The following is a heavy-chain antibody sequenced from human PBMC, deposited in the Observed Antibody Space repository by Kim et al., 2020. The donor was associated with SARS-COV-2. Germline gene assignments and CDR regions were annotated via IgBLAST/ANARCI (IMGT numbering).Heavy chain of an antibody. Sequence: SETLSLTCTVSGGSISSYYWSWIRQPAGKGLEWIGRIYTSGSTNYNPSLKSRVTMSVDTSKNQFSLKLSSVTAADTAVYYCAREQLVLQDPDRYYYYYYGMDVWGQGTTVTVSS. J-gene: IGHJ6*02. CDR2: IYTSGST. CDR3: AREQLVLQDPDRYYYYYYGMDV. CDR1: GGSISSYY. V-gene: IGHV4-4*07. D-gene: IGHD6-13*01.